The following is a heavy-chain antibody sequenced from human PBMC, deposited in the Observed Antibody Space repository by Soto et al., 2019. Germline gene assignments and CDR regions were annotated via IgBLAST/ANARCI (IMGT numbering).Heavy chain of an antibody. D-gene: IGHD2-8*01. V-gene: IGHV1-18*01. CDR2: ISAYNGNT. Sequence: ASVKVSCKASGYTFTSYGISWVRQAPGQGLEWMGWISAYNGNTNYAQKLQGRVTMTTDTSTSTAYMELRSLRSDDTAVYYCARDCTNGVCYTGEDAFDIWGQGTMVTVSS. CDR1: GYTFTSYG. CDR3: ARDCTNGVCYTGEDAFDI. J-gene: IGHJ3*02.